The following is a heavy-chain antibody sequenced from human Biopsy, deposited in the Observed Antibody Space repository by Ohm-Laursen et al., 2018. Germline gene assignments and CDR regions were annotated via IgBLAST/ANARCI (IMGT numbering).Heavy chain of an antibody. D-gene: IGHD1-1*01. J-gene: IGHJ4*02. V-gene: IGHV1-24*01. Sequence: ASVKVSCKTSTGTFDSYSVAWVRQAPGKGLEWMGGFAPENGKTIYAQKFQGRVTMTEDTSTDTAYMELSSLRSEDTAVYYCAADINVWNVNYWGQGTQVTVSS. CDR2: FAPENGKT. CDR1: TGTFDSYS. CDR3: AADINVWNVNY.